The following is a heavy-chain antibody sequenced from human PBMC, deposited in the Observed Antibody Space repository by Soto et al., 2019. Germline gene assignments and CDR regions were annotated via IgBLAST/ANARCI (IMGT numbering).Heavy chain of an antibody. CDR1: GFSLSNYW. V-gene: IGHV3-7*05. CDR2: IKEDGSEE. CDR3: ARGTPYCTTTSCSPSYYYGIEV. J-gene: IGHJ6*02. Sequence: EVRLVGSGGGLVQPGGSLTLSCEASGFSLSNYWMKWVRQAPGKGLEWVANIKEDGSEEYYVDSVKGRFTISRDNAKNAVYLQMNSLRAEDTAMYYCARGTPYCTTTSCSPSYYYGIEVWGQGTTVTVSS. D-gene: IGHD2-2*01.